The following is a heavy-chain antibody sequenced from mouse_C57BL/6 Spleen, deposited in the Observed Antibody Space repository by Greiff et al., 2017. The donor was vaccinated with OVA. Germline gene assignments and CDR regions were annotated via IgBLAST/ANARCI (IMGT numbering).Heavy chain of an antibody. D-gene: IGHD4-1*01. CDR1: GYAFSSYW. V-gene: IGHV1-80*01. J-gene: IGHJ3*01. CDR2: IYPGDGDT. CDR3: ARGGGTGPAWFAY. Sequence: VQLQQSGAELVKPGASVKISCKASGYAFSSYWMNWVKQRPGKGLEWIGQIYPGDGDTNYNGKFKGKATLTADKSSSTAYMQLSSLTSEDSAVYFCARGGGTGPAWFAYWGQGTLVTVSA.